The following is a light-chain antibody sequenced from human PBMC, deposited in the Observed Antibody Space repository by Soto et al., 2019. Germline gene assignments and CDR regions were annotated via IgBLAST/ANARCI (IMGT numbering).Light chain of an antibody. CDR1: QSVRSSY. CDR3: QQYGSSPT. Sequence: DIVLTQSPGTLSLSPGERATLSCRASQSVRSSYLAWYQQKPGQAPRLLIYGASSRATGIPDRLSGSGSGTDFTLTISRLEPEDFAVYYCQQYGSSPTFGGGTKVDI. J-gene: IGKJ4*01. V-gene: IGKV3-20*01. CDR2: GAS.